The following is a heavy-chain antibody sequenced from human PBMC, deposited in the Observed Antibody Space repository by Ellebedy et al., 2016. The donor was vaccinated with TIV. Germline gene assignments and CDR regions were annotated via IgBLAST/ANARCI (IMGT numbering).Heavy chain of an antibody. CDR1: GYTFTSYY. CDR2: INPTTGNS. Sequence: ASVKVSCKASGYTFTSYYFYWVRQAPGQGLEWMGIINPTTGNSNYAQKFRGRVTMTRDTSTSTFYMELSSLRSEDTAVDYCARGDNYYYDSSGYYYTYWGQGTLVTVSS. J-gene: IGHJ4*02. D-gene: IGHD3-22*01. CDR3: ARGDNYYYDSSGYYYTY. V-gene: IGHV1-46*01.